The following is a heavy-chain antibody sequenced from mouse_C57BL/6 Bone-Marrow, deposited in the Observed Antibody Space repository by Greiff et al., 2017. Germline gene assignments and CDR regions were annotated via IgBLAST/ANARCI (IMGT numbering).Heavy chain of an antibody. CDR3: ARDLGYRDAMDY. J-gene: IGHJ4*01. Sequence: EVQRVESGGGLVKPGGSLKLSCAASGFTFSSYAMSWVRQTPEKRLEWVATISDGGSYTYYPDNVKGRFTISRDNAKNKLNLQMSHLKSEDTAMYYCARDLGYRDAMDYWGQGTSVTVSS. CDR2: ISDGGSYT. D-gene: IGHD2-14*01. V-gene: IGHV5-4*01. CDR1: GFTFSSYA.